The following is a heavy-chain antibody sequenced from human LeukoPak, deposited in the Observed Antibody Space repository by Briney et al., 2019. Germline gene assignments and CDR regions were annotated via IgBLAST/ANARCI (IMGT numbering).Heavy chain of an antibody. V-gene: IGHV3-53*01. Sequence: GGSLRLSCAASGFTVSSNYMSWVRQAPGKGLEWVSVIYSGGSTYYADSAKGRFTISRDNSKNTLYLQMNSLRAEDTAVYYCARDGAFTYFDYWGQGTLVTVSS. CDR1: GFTVSSNY. CDR3: ARDGAFTYFDY. J-gene: IGHJ4*02. D-gene: IGHD3-10*01. CDR2: IYSGGST.